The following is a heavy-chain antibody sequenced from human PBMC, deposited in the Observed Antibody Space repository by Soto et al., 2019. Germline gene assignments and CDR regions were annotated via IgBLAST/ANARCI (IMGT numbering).Heavy chain of an antibody. CDR1: GGTFSSYA. J-gene: IGHJ6*02. D-gene: IGHD1-1*01. CDR2: IIPIFGTA. V-gene: IGHV1-69*12. Sequence: QVPLVQSGAEVQKPGSSVKVSCKASGGTFSSYAISWVRQAPGQGLEWMGGIIPIFGTANYAQKFQGRVTITADESTSSAYMELSSLRSEDTAVYYCARVNAVQLERRDRYYGMDVWGQGTTVTVSS. CDR3: ARVNAVQLERRDRYYGMDV.